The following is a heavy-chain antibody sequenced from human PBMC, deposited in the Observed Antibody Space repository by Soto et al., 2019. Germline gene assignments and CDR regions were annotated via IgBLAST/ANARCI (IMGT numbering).Heavy chain of an antibody. Sequence: GGSLRLSCEASGFTFSSYAMSWVRQAPGKGLEWVSAISGSGGSTYYADSVKGRFTISRDNSKNTLYLQMNSLRAEDTAVYYCAKRDSSGYYYYYYGMDVWGQGTTVTASS. CDR3: AKRDSSGYYYYYYGMDV. CDR1: GFTFSSYA. CDR2: ISGSGGST. J-gene: IGHJ6*02. D-gene: IGHD3-22*01. V-gene: IGHV3-23*01.